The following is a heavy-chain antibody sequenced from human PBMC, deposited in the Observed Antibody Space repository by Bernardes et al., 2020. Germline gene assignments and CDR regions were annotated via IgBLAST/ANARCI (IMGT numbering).Heavy chain of an antibody. CDR3: GRDSNRFCTGGSCYWGFDS. Sequence: GGSLRLSCAASGFTFSTYSMNWVRKAPGKGLEWVSSISSSSSYIYYADSVKGRFTISRDNAKNSLYLQMNSLRVEDTAVYYCGRDSNRFCTGGSCYWGFDSWCQGTLVTVSS. V-gene: IGHV3-21*01. J-gene: IGHJ4*02. CDR1: GFTFSTYS. D-gene: IGHD2-15*01. CDR2: ISSSSSYI.